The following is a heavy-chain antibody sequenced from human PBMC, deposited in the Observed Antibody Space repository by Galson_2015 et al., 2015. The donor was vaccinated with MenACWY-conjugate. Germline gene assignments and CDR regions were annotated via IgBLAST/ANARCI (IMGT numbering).Heavy chain of an antibody. J-gene: IGHJ4*02. D-gene: IGHD2-15*01. CDR1: GFTFSSYG. CDR2: ISARGGNM. Sequence: SLRLSCAAAGFTFSSYGLNWVRQAPGTGLEGVSIISARGGNMFQAASVKGRFTIAEDNSKSALYLEIKSLRPENTAVYYCARGAYITGYSFDLWAQGTRVTVSS. V-gene: IGHV3-23*01. CDR3: ARGAYITGYSFDL.